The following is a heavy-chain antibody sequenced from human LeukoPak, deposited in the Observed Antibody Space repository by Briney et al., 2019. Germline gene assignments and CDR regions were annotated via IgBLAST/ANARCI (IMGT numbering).Heavy chain of an antibody. Sequence: GGSLRLSCAASGFTFSSYSMNWVRQAPGKGLEWVANIKQDGSEKYYVDSVKGRFTISRDNAKNSLYLQMNSLRAEDTAVYYCARDSSVQGYYYMDVWGKGTTVTVSS. CDR2: IKQDGSEK. CDR3: ARDSSVQGYYYMDV. V-gene: IGHV3-7*01. CDR1: GFTFSSYS. J-gene: IGHJ6*03. D-gene: IGHD6-25*01.